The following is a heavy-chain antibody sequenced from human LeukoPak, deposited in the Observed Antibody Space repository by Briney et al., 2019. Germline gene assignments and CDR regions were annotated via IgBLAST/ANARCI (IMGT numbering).Heavy chain of an antibody. V-gene: IGHV4-34*01. Sequence: SETLSLTCAVYGGSFSGYYWSWIRQPPGKGLEWIGEINHSGSTNCNPSLKSRVTISVDTSKNQFSLKLSSVTAADTAVYYCARGARNSSSSFDYWGQGTLVTVSS. J-gene: IGHJ4*02. CDR3: ARGARNSSSSFDY. CDR1: GGSFSGYY. D-gene: IGHD6-6*01. CDR2: INHSGST.